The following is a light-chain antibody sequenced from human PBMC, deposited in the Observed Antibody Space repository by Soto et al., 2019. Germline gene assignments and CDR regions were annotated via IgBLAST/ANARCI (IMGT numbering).Light chain of an antibody. V-gene: IGLV2-11*01. Sequence: LTQPRSVSGSPGQSVTISCTGTSSDVDGYNYVSWYQQHPGKAPKLMIYDVSKRPSGVPDRFSGSKSGNTASLTISGLQAEDEADYYCCSYAGSYTYVFGTG. CDR2: DVS. J-gene: IGLJ1*01. CDR3: CSYAGSYTYV. CDR1: SSDVDGYNY.